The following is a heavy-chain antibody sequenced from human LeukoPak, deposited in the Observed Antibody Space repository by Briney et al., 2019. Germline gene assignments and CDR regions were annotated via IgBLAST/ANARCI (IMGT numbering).Heavy chain of an antibody. V-gene: IGHV3-74*01. CDR2: INSDGSNT. CDR3: ASGVSIWLGNAFDF. CDR1: GFSFSTYW. D-gene: IGHD3-10*01. Sequence: PGGSLRLSCVASGFSFSTYWMHWARQDPGKGLAWVSRINSDGSNTIYTDSVKGRFTISRDNAKNTLYLQMNSLRSEDTAVYYCASGVSIWLGNAFDFWGQGTMVTVSS. J-gene: IGHJ3*01.